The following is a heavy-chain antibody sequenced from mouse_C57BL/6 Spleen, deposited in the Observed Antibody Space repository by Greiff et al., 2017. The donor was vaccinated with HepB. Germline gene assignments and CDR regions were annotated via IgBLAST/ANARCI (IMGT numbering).Heavy chain of an antibody. D-gene: IGHD1-1*01. J-gene: IGHJ2*01. CDR1: GFTFSSYT. CDR3: AIYYYGFDY. V-gene: IGHV5-9*01. Sequence: EVHLVESGGGLVKPGGSLKLSCAASGFTFSSYTMSWVRQTPEKRLEWVATISGGGGNTYYPDSVKGRFTISRDNAKNTLYLQMSSLRSEDTALYYCAIYYYGFDYWGQGTTLTVSS. CDR2: ISGGGGNT.